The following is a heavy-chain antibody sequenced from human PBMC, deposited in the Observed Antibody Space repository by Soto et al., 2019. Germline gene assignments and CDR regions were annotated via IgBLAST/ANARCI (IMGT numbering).Heavy chain of an antibody. V-gene: IGHV1-69*01. CDR3: ARSYCSSTSCYPLHYYYGMDV. CDR2: IIPIFGTA. Sequence: QVQLVQSGAEVKKPGSSVKVSCTASGGTFSSYAISWVRQAPGQGLEWMGGIIPIFGTANYAQKFQGRVTITADESTRTAYRELSSLRSEDTAVYYCARSYCSSTSCYPLHYYYGMDVWGQGTTVTVSS. D-gene: IGHD2-2*01. CDR1: GGTFSSYA. J-gene: IGHJ6*02.